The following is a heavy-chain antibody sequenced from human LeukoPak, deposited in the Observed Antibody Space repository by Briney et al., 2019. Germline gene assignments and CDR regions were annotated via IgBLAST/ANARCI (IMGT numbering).Heavy chain of an antibody. V-gene: IGHV3-21*01. CDR2: ISSSSADM. CDR3: ARIFRYQLVDYYALDV. D-gene: IGHD2-2*01. Sequence: PGRSLRLSWAASAFTFSDYAMDWVRQAAGKWLEWVSAISSSSADMFYEASVKGRFTISRDTARNPESLQMNSLRAEDTAVYYCARIFRYQLVDYYALDVWGQGTTVTVSS. J-gene: IGHJ6*02. CDR1: AFTFSDYA.